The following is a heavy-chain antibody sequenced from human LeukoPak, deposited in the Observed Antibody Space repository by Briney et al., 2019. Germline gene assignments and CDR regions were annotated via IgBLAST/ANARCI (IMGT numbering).Heavy chain of an antibody. J-gene: IGHJ4*02. D-gene: IGHD6-19*01. CDR3: ARSYSRGFDWEY. V-gene: IGHV4-59*01. CDR1: GGSISSYY. Sequence: PSETLSLTCTVSGGSISSYYWSWIRQPPGKGLEWIGYIYYSGSTNYNPSLKSRVTISVDTSKNQFSLKLSSVTAADTAVYYCARSYSRGFDWEYWGQGTLVTVSS. CDR2: IYYSGST.